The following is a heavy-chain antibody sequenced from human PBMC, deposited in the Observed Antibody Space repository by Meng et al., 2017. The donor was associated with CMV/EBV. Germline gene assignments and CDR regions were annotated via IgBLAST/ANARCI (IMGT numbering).Heavy chain of an antibody. CDR2: IRYDGSNK. CDR3: ASLSITIFGVVGYGMDV. D-gene: IGHD3-3*01. CDR1: GFTFSSYG. J-gene: IGHJ6*02. V-gene: IGHV3-30*02. Sequence: GESLKISCAASGFTFSSYGMHWVRQAPGKGLEWVAFIRYDGSNKYYADSVKGRFTISRDNSKNTLYLQMNSLRAEDTAVYYCASLSITIFGVVGYGMDVWGQGTTVTVSS.